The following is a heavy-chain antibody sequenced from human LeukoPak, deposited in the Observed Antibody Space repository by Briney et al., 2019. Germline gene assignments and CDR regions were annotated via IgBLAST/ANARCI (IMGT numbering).Heavy chain of an antibody. CDR2: IKQDGSEK. CDR3: ARDESGESELDY. D-gene: IGHD1-26*01. CDR1: GFTFSSYW. V-gene: IGHV3-7*01. Sequence: GGSLRLSCAASGFTFSSYWTSWVRQAPGKGLEWVANIKQDGSEKYYVDSVKGRFTISRDYAKNSLYLQMNSLRAEDTAVYYCARDESGESELDYWGQGTLVTVSS. J-gene: IGHJ4*02.